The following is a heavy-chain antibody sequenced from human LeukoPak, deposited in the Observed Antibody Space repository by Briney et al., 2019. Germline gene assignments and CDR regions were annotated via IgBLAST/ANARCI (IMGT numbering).Heavy chain of an antibody. V-gene: IGHV3-74*01. CDR2: INSDGSST. J-gene: IGHJ3*02. CDR3: ARAVKPDAFDI. CDR1: GFTFSSYW. Sequence: GGSLRLSCAASGFTFSSYWMRWVRQAPGKGLVWVSRINSDGSSTSYADSVKGRFTISRDNAKNTLYLQMNSLRAEDTAVYYCARAVKPDAFDIWGQGTMVTVSS.